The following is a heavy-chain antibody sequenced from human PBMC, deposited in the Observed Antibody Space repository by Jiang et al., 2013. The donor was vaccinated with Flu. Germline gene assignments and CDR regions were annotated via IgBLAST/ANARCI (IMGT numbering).Heavy chain of an antibody. CDR2: GSGGST. CDR3: AKGAVADDPWYFDL. V-gene: IGHV3-23*01. D-gene: IGHD6-19*01. Sequence: GSGGSTYYADSVKGRFTISRDNSKNTLCLQMNSLRAEDTAVYYCAKGAVADDPWYFDLWGRGTLVTVSS. J-gene: IGHJ2*01.